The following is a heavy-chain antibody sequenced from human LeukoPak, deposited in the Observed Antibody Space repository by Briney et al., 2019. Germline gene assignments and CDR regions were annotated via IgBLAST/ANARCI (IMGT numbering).Heavy chain of an antibody. CDR3: ARDWSYDCSGGSCYSDWFDP. J-gene: IGHJ5*02. D-gene: IGHD2-15*01. CDR1: GYTFTGYY. Sequence: GASVEVSCKASGYTFTGYYMHWVRQAPGQGLEWMGWINPNSGGTDYAQKFQGRVTMTRDTSISTAYMELSRLRSDDTAVYYCARDWSYDCSGGSCYSDWFDPWGQGTLVTVSS. CDR2: INPNSGGT. V-gene: IGHV1-2*02.